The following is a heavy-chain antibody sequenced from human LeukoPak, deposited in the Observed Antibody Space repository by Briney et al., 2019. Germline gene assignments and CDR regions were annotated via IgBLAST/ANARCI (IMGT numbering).Heavy chain of an antibody. D-gene: IGHD3-10*01. CDR1: GFTFSSYS. J-gene: IGHJ4*02. Sequence: GESLRLSCAASGFTFSSYSMNWVRQAPGKGLEWVSSISSSSYIYYADSVKGRFTISRDNAKNSLDLQMNSLRVEDTGIYYCVKVAKYYYGSETYYFFEHWGQGTPVTASS. CDR2: ISSSSYI. V-gene: IGHV3-21*01. CDR3: VKVAKYYYGSETYYFFEH.